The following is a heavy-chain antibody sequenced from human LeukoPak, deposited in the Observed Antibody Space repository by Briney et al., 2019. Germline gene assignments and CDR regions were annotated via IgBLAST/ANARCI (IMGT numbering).Heavy chain of an antibody. CDR1: GFTFSSYG. Sequence: GGSLRLSCAASGFTFSSYGMHWVRQAPGKGLEWVAVIWYDGSNKYYADSVKGRFTISRNNSKNTLYLQMNSLRAEDTAVYYCARDRDIAAAGGDFDYWGQGTLVTVSS. V-gene: IGHV3-33*01. J-gene: IGHJ4*02. D-gene: IGHD6-13*01. CDR2: IWYDGSNK. CDR3: ARDRDIAAAGGDFDY.